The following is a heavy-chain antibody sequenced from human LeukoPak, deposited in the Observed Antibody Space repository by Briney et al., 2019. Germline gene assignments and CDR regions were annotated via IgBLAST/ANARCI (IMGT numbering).Heavy chain of an antibody. D-gene: IGHD2-2*01. V-gene: IGHV4-39*01. CDR2: IYYSGST. J-gene: IGHJ4*02. CDR1: GGSISGTSYY. Sequence: SETLSLTCTVSGGSISGTSYYWGWIRQPPGKGLEWIGSIYYSGSTYYNPSLKSRVTISVDTSKNQFSLKLSSVTAADTAVYYCASLGGSSTSFYWGQGTLVTVSS. CDR3: ASLGGSSTSFY.